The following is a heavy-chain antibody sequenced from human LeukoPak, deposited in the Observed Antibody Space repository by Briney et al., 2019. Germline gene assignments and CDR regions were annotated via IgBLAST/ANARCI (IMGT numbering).Heavy chain of an antibody. D-gene: IGHD3-10*01. CDR3: AKAMVPGVITTSYFYYMDV. J-gene: IGHJ6*03. Sequence: GGSLRLSCAASGFTFDDYAMHWVRHTPGKGLEWVSLISGDGGNTCYGDSVKGRFTISRDNTKNSLYLQMNSLRNEDTALYYCAKAMVPGVITTSYFYYMDVWGKGTTVTVSS. CDR2: ISGDGGNT. CDR1: GFTFDDYA. V-gene: IGHV3-43*02.